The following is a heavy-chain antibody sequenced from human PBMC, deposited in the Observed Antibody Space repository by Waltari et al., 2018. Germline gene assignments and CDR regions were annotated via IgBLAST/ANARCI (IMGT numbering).Heavy chain of an antibody. CDR3: ARRRRVGATKGFGPGNFDL. D-gene: IGHD1-26*01. Sequence: QVQLQESGPGLVKPSETLSLTCAVSGYSISSGYYWGWIRQPPGKGLEWIGSIYHSGSTYYNPSLKSRVTISVDTSKNQFSLKLSSVTAADTAVYYCARRRRVGATKGFGPGNFDLWGRGTLVTVSS. J-gene: IGHJ2*01. CDR1: GYSISSGYY. V-gene: IGHV4-38-2*01. CDR2: IYHSGST.